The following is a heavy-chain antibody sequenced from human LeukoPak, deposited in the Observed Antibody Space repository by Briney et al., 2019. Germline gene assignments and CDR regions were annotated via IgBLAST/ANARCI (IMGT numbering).Heavy chain of an antibody. J-gene: IGHJ4*02. Sequence: SETLSLTCTVSGGSISTSNYYWGWVRQPPGKGLEWIGNIFYSGSTYYSPSLKSRVTISLDTSRNQFSLKLNSVTAADTAVYYCARVRAAAIPYYFDYWGQGTLVTVSS. V-gene: IGHV4-39*07. D-gene: IGHD6-13*01. CDR1: GGSISTSNYY. CDR2: IFYSGST. CDR3: ARVRAAAIPYYFDY.